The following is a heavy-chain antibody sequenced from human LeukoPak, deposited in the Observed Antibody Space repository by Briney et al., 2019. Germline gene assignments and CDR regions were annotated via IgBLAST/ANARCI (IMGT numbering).Heavy chain of an antibody. D-gene: IGHD4-23*01. V-gene: IGHV3-7*01. CDR1: GVTFSSYW. J-gene: IGHJ4*02. Sequence: GGSLRLSCAASGVTFSSYWMSWVRQAPGKGLEWVANIKQDGSEKYYVDSVKGRFTISRDNAKNSLYLQMNSLRAEDTAVYYCERMRSGGHYFDYWGQGTLVTVSS. CDR3: ERMRSGGHYFDY. CDR2: IKQDGSEK.